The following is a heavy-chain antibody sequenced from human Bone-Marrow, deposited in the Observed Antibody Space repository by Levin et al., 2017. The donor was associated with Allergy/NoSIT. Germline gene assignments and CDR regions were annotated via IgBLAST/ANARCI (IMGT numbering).Heavy chain of an antibody. D-gene: IGHD3-9*01. Sequence: PSETLSLTCSVSNGSITSGDYYWSWIRQPPGKGLEWVANIHYSGTSSFNPSLRSRLSMSIDTSRNHFSLKLTSVTAADTAVYYCARHSGFDWLLAFDQWGLGSLVTVSS. CDR2: IHYSGTS. J-gene: IGHJ4*02. V-gene: IGHV4-30-4*01. CDR3: ARHSGFDWLLAFDQ. CDR1: NGSITSGDYY.